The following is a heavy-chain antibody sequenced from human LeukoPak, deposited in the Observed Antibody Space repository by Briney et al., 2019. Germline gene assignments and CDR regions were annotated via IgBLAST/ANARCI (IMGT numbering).Heavy chain of an antibody. D-gene: IGHD3-22*01. J-gene: IGHJ4*02. CDR3: ARRAGDYSHPYDY. V-gene: IGHV3-53*01. Sequence: GGSLRLSCTVSGFTVSSNSMSWVRQAPGKGLEWVSFIYSGGSTQYSDSVKGRFTISRDNSKNTLCLQMNSLRAEDTAVYYCARRAGDYSHPYDYWGQGTLVTVSS. CDR2: IYSGGST. CDR1: GFTVSSNS.